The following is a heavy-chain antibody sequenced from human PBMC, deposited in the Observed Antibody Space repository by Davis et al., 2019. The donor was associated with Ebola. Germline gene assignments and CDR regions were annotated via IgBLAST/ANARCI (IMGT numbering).Heavy chain of an antibody. J-gene: IGHJ4*02. V-gene: IGHV4-61*01. D-gene: IGHD5-18*01. CDR3: ARGDSRPYSYGFDS. CDR1: GGSVSSGSYY. CDR2: MAYYGSA. Sequence: SESLSLTCTVSGGSVSSGSYYWSWPRQPPGTGLEWIGYMAYYGSATYSPSLRSRVTISVDKSRNQFSLDLASVTTADTAVYFCARGDSRPYSYGFDSWGQGTLVTVSS.